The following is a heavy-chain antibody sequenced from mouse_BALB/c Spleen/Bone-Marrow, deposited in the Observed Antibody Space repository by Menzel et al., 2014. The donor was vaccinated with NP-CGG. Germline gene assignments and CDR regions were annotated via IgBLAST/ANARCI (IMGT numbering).Heavy chain of an antibody. J-gene: IGHJ2*01. Sequence: EVQLQESGGGLVQPGGSLKLSCAASGFTFSNYGMSWVRRTPDKRLELVATINGNGGSTYYPDSVKGRFTISRDTAKNTLYLQMSSLKSEETAMYYCVRGNYGNYVDYFDFWGQGTTLTVSS. V-gene: IGHV5-6-3*01. CDR2: INGNGGST. CDR1: GFTFSNYG. CDR3: VRGNYGNYVDYFDF. D-gene: IGHD2-1*01.